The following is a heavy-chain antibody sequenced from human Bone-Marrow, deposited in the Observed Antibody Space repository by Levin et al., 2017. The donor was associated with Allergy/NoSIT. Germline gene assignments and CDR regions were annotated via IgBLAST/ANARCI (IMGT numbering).Heavy chain of an antibody. D-gene: IGHD3-10*01. CDR2: IYTSGST. CDR1: GGSISSYY. V-gene: IGHV4-4*07. Sequence: GSLRLSCTVSGGSISSYYWSWIRQPAGKGLEWIGRIYTSGSTNYNPSLKSRVTMSVDTSKNQFSLKLSSVTAADTAVYYCAGDVLLWFGDLAGFDPWGQGTLVTVSS. CDR3: AGDVLLWFGDLAGFDP. J-gene: IGHJ5*02.